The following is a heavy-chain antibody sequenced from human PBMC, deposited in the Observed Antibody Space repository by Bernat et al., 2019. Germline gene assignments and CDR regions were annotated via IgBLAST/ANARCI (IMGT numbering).Heavy chain of an antibody. CDR1: GFTFSTYS. D-gene: IGHD2-15*01. J-gene: IGHJ4*02. Sequence: EVQLVESGGDLVKPGGSLRLSCAASGFTFSTYSMNWVRQAPGKGLEWVASISSSSTYIYYADSVKGRFTVSRDNAKNSLYLQMNSLRVEDTAVYYCASRYCSGGSCYSNDYWGQGTLVTVSS. CDR2: ISSSSTYI. CDR3: ASRYCSGGSCYSNDY. V-gene: IGHV3-21*01.